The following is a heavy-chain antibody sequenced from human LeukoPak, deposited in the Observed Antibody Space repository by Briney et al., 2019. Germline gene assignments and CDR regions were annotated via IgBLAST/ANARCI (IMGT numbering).Heavy chain of an antibody. V-gene: IGHV1-46*01. CDR2: INPSGGST. CDR3: ARDGAETTVVTPPDY. D-gene: IGHD4-23*01. Sequence: ASVKVSCKASGYTFTSYYMRWVRQAPGQGLEWMGIINPSGGSTSYAQKFQGRVTMTRDTSTSTVYMELSSLRSEDTAVYYCARDGAETTVVTPPDYWGQGTLVTVSS. J-gene: IGHJ4*02. CDR1: GYTFTSYY.